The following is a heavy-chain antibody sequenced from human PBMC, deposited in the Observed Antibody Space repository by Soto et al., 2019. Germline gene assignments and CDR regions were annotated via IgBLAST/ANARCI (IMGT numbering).Heavy chain of an antibody. V-gene: IGHV3-23*04. J-gene: IGHJ4*02. CDR2: INGADSVGTATT. CDR1: GFTASSSA. CDR3: AKDVRDVPYYFEY. Sequence: EVQLVVSGGGLVQPGGSLTLSCEASGFTASSSAMGWVRRAPGKGLEWVSSINGADSVGTATTYYAESLKGRVTISRDHFKNTLYLQLNSLRPEDTAVYFCAKDVRDVPYYFEYWGQGALVTVSS.